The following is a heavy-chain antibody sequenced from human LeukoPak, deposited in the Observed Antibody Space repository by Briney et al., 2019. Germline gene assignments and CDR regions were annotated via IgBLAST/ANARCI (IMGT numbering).Heavy chain of an antibody. V-gene: IGHV4-4*07. Sequence: PSETLSLTCTVSGASISSYYWSWIRQPAGKGLEWIGRVHSSGSTNYNPSIKSRVTKSLDTSKNQFSLKVDSVTAADTAMYYCAREAVHYGSGSHDYWGQGTLVAVSS. CDR1: GASISSYY. D-gene: IGHD3-10*01. CDR3: AREAVHYGSGSHDY. CDR2: VHSSGST. J-gene: IGHJ4*02.